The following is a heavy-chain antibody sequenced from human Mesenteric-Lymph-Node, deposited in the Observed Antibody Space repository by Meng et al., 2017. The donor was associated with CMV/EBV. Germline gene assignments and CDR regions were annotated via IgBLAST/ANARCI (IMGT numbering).Heavy chain of an antibody. J-gene: IGHJ6*02. CDR1: GYTFTDYF. D-gene: IGHD5-18*01. Sequence: ASVKVSCKASGYTFTDYFVHWVRQAPGQGLEWMAWINPKSGATNFVQKFDGRVMLTRDTSVNTAYMELTTLTSDDTAVYYCARGHNYGYSGDTMDVWGQGTTVTVSS. CDR3: ARGHNYGYSGDTMDV. CDR2: INPKSGAT. V-gene: IGHV1-2*02.